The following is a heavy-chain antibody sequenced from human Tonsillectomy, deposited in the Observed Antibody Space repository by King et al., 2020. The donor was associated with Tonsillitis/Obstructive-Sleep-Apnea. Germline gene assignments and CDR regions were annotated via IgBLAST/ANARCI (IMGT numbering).Heavy chain of an antibody. CDR3: ASFYGDYGHFDY. V-gene: IGHV3-33*01. CDR1: GFTFSSYG. D-gene: IGHD4-17*01. Sequence: VQLVESGGGVVQPGRSLRLSCAASGFTFSSYGMHWVRQAPGKGMEWVAVIWYDVSNKYYADSVKGRFTISRDNSKNTLYLQMNSLRAEDTAVYYCASFYGDYGHFDYWGQGTLVTVSS. CDR2: IWYDVSNK. J-gene: IGHJ4*02.